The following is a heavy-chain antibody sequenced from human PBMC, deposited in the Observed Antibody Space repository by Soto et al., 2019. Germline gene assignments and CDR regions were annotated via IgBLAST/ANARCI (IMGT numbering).Heavy chain of an antibody. CDR1: CGSIRSTSYY. CDR3: ARCTGSCSGTSCDFSFDP. Sequence: SETLSLTCSVSCGSIRSTSYYWGWIRQPPGKGLEWLATVYCSGSTYYNPSLRSRLTLAVDTSKNHFSLKVNSVTAADTAVYYCARCTGSCSGTSCDFSFDPWGQGTLVTVSS. J-gene: IGHJ5*02. D-gene: IGHD2-2*01. CDR2: VYCSGST. V-gene: IGHV4-39*02.